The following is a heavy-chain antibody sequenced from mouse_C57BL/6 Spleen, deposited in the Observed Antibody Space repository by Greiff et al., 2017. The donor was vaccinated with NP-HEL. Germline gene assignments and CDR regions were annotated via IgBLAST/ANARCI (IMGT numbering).Heavy chain of an antibody. CDR3: TRRGLGQAMDY. V-gene: IGHV1-15*01. D-gene: IGHD4-1*01. CDR1: GYTFTDYE. CDR2: IDPETGGT. J-gene: IGHJ4*01. Sequence: VQLQQSGAELVRPGASVTLSCKASGYTFTDYEMHWVKQTPVHGLEWIGAIDPETGGTAYNQKFKGKAILTADKSSSTAYMELRSLTSEDSAVYYCTRRGLGQAMDYWGQGTSVTVSS.